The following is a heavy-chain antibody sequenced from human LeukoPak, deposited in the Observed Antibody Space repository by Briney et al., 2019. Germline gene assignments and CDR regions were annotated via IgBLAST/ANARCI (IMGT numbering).Heavy chain of an antibody. J-gene: IGHJ4*02. CDR3: ARARNPYGDFDY. D-gene: IGHD4-17*01. Sequence: PVKVSCKASGGTFSSSTISWVRQAPGQGLEWMGRIIPILGIANYAQKFQGRVTITADRSTSTAYMELSSLRSEDTAVYYCARARNPYGDFDYWGQGTLVTVSS. V-gene: IGHV1-69*02. CDR1: GGTFSSST. CDR2: IIPILGIA.